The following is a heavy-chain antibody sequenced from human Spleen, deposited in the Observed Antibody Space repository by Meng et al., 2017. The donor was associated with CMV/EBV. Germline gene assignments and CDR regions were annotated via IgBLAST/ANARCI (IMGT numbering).Heavy chain of an antibody. D-gene: IGHD2-2*02. V-gene: IGHV4-59*05. CDR3: ARHDIVVVPAAIRGRLGWFDP. J-gene: IGHJ5*02. CDR2: IYYSGSP. CDR1: DVSTSSYY. Sequence: SETLSLTCTVSDVSTSSYYWNWIRQPPGKGLEWIGSIYYSGSPYYHPSLKSRVTISVDTSKNQFSLKLSSVTAAGTAVYYCARHDIVVVPAAIRGRLGWFDPWGQGTLVTVSS.